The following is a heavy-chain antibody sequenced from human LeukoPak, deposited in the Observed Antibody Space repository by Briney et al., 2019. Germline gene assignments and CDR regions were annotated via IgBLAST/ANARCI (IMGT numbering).Heavy chain of an antibody. CDR2: ISGSGGST. CDR3: TRDRSYYDSSAFLAY. D-gene: IGHD3-22*01. CDR1: GFTFSSYA. J-gene: IGHJ4*02. Sequence: PGGSLRLSCAASGFTFSSYAMSWVRQAPGKGLEWVSAISGSGGSTYYADPVKGRFTISRDNAKNTLYLQMNSLRAEDTAVYYCTRDRSYYDSSAFLAYWGQGTLVTVSS. V-gene: IGHV3-23*01.